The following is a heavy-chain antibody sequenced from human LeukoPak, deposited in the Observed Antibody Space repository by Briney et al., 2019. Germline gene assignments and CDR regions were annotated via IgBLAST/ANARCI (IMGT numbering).Heavy chain of an antibody. CDR1: GFAFGTYR. CDR2: ITGSSTTM. D-gene: IGHD5-18*01. V-gene: IGHV3-48*04. J-gene: IGHJ4*02. Sequence: GGSLRLSCAASGFAFGTYRMNWVRQAPGKGLEWISYITGSSTTMFYAGSVRGRFTISRDNAKNSLYLQMNSLRAEDTAVYYCARVRYNSGYIFDSWGQGTLVAVSS. CDR3: ARVRYNSGYIFDS.